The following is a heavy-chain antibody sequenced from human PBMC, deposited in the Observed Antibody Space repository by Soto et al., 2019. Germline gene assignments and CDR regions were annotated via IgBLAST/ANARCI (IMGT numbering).Heavy chain of an antibody. D-gene: IGHD3-9*01. J-gene: IGHJ4*02. V-gene: IGHV3-30*03. Sequence: PGRSLRLSCAASGFTFSSYGMHWVRQAPGKGLEWVAVISYDGSNKYYADSVKGRFTISRDNSKNTLYLQMNSLRAEDTAVYYCATPLVVDILTGYPHSPIDYWGQGTLVTXSS. CDR1: GFTFSSYG. CDR3: ATPLVVDILTGYPHSPIDY. CDR2: ISYDGSNK.